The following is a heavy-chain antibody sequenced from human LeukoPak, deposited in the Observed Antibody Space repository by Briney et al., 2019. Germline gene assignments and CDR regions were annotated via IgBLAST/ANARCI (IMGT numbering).Heavy chain of an antibody. CDR2: IYYSGST. CDR3: ARENYDILTGYRYGMDV. V-gene: IGHV4-39*02. Sequence: SETLSLTCTVSGGSISSSSYYWGWIRQPPGKGLEWIGSIYYSGSTYYNPSLKSRVTISVDTSKNQFSLKLSSVTAADTAVYYCARENYDILTGYRYGMDVWGQGTTVTVSS. D-gene: IGHD3-9*01. CDR1: GGSISSSSYY. J-gene: IGHJ6*02.